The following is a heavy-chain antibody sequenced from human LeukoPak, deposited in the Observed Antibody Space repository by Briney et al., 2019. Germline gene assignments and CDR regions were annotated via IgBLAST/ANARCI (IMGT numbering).Heavy chain of an antibody. J-gene: IGHJ4*02. D-gene: IGHD5-18*01. Sequence: PSETLPLTCRVSGDSISTYHWNWIRKPPGKGLEWIGYMQSTGNSNYNPSLKNRVNIFVDMSKNQFVLNLRSVTAADTAVYYCARDKRHSYGRYFDPWGQGMLVTVSS. CDR3: ARDKRHSYGRYFDP. V-gene: IGHV4-59*01. CDR1: GDSISTYH. CDR2: MQSTGNS.